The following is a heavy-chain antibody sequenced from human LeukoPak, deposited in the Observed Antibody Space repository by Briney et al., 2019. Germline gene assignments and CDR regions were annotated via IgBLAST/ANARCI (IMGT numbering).Heavy chain of an antibody. CDR2: IYYSGST. Sequence: PSETLSLTCTVSGGSISSYYWSWIRQPPGKGLEWIGYIYYSGSTNYNPSLKSRVTISVDTSKNQFSLKLSSVTAADTAVYYCASTLTRYSSGWYYFDYWGQGTLVTVSS. CDR1: GGSISSYY. CDR3: ASTLTRYSSGWYYFDY. V-gene: IGHV4-59*01. D-gene: IGHD6-19*01. J-gene: IGHJ4*02.